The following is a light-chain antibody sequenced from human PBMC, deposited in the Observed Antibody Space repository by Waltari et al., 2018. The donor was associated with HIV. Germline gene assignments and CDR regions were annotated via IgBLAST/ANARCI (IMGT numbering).Light chain of an antibody. CDR1: QSVKTS. CDR2: GAS. Sequence: EVVITQSPATLSVSPGERATLSCRASQSVKTSLAWYHQKPGQAPRLLIHGASTTASGVAARFSGSGSGTEFTLTISSLQSEDVAVYFCHQYYHWPRTFGQGTKV. V-gene: IGKV3D-15*01. CDR3: HQYYHWPRT. J-gene: IGKJ1*01.